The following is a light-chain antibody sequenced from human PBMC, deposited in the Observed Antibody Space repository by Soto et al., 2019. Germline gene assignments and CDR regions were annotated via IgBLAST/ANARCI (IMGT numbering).Light chain of an antibody. CDR2: KAS. CDR1: QTISSW. J-gene: IGKJ1*01. V-gene: IGKV1-5*03. CDR3: RHYNSYSEA. Sequence: DIQMNQSPATLSGYVGDRVTITCRASQTISSWLAWYQQKPGKAPKLLIYKASTLKSGVPSRFSGSGSGTEFTLTISSLQPDDFATYYCRHYNSYSEAFGQGTKVDIK.